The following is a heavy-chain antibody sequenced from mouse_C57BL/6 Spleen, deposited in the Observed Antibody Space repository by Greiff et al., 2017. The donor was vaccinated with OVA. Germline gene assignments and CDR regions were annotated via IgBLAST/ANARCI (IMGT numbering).Heavy chain of an antibody. D-gene: IGHD2-4*01. V-gene: IGHV1-69*01. CDR1: GYTFTSYW. Sequence: QVQLQQPGAELVMPGASVKLSCKASGYTFTSYWIHWVKQRPGQGLEWIGEIDPSDSYTNYNQKFKGKSTLTVDKSSSTAYMQLSSLTSEDSAVYYCARWAYDYDWFAYWGQGTLVTVSA. CDR2: IDPSDSYT. CDR3: ARWAYDYDWFAY. J-gene: IGHJ3*01.